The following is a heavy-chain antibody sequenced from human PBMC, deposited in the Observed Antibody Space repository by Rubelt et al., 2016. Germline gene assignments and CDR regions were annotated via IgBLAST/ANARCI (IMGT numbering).Heavy chain of an antibody. CDR2: MNAGNGNT. Sequence: QVQLVQSGGEVKKPGASLKVSCKTSGYTFTSYAMHWVRQAPGQRLEWMGWMNAGNGNTRYSQKFQGRVTITRDTSARTAYLERSSLRSEDTAVYYCARLPLTWYGPSPDYFDYWGQGTLVIVSS. CDR1: GYTFTSYA. CDR3: ARLPLTWYGPSPDYFDY. V-gene: IGHV1-3*01. D-gene: IGHD6-13*01. J-gene: IGHJ4*02.